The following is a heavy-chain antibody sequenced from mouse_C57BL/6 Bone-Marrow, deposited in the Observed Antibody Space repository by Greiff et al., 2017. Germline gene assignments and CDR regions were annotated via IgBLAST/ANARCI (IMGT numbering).Heavy chain of an antibody. CDR1: GYTFTDYY. J-gene: IGHJ3*01. CDR2: IFPGSGST. Sequence: VKLMESGPELVKPGASVKISCKASGYTFTDYYINWVKQRPGQGLEWIGWIFPGSGSTYYNEKFKGKATLTVDKSSSTAYMLLSSLTSEDSAVYFCARENTTVPFAYWGQGTLVTVSA. D-gene: IGHD1-1*01. V-gene: IGHV1-75*01. CDR3: ARENTTVPFAY.